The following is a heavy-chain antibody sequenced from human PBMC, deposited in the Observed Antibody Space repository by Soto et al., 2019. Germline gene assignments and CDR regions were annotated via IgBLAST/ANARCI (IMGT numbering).Heavy chain of an antibody. D-gene: IGHD6-6*01. CDR2: ISSSSSYT. CDR3: ARGFIAARADYNWFDH. Sequence: LRLSCAASGFTFSDYYMSWIRQAPGKGLEWVSYISSSSSYTNYADSVKGRFTISRDNAKNSLYLQMNSLRAEDTAVYYCARGFIAARADYNWFDHWGQGTLVTVSS. CDR1: GFTFSDYY. J-gene: IGHJ5*02. V-gene: IGHV3-11*06.